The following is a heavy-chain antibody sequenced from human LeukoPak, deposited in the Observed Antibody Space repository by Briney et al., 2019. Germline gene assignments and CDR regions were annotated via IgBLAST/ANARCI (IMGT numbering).Heavy chain of an antibody. D-gene: IGHD3-22*01. CDR1: GGSISSYY. CDR2: IYYSGST. V-gene: IGHV4-59*12. Sequence: SETLSLTCTVSGGSISSYYWNWIRQPPGKGLEWIGYIYYSGSTYYNPSLKSRVTISVDKSKNQFSLKLSSVTAADTAVYYCASQTGLYYYDSSGLFGGDAFDIWGQGTMVTVSS. J-gene: IGHJ3*02. CDR3: ASQTGLYYYDSSGLFGGDAFDI.